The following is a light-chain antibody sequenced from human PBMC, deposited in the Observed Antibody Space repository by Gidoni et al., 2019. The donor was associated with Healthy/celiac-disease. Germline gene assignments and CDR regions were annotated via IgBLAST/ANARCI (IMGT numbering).Light chain of an antibody. CDR1: QSISSY. CDR2: AAS. J-gene: IGKJ2*01. CDR3: QQSYSTPYT. V-gene: IGKV1-39*01. Sequence: IQMTQSPSSLSASVGDRVTITCRASQSISSYLNWYQQKPGKAPKLLIYAASSLQSGVPSRFSGSGSGTDFTLTISSQQPEDFATYYCQQSYSTPYTFGQXTKLEIK.